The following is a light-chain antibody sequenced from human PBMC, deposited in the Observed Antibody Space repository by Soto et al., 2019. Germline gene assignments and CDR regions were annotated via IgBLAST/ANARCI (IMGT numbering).Light chain of an antibody. CDR1: QNVNSW. CDR2: DVS. CDR3: QQYSSSSRT. V-gene: IGKV1-5*01. Sequence: DIQMTQSPSTLSASVGDRVTITCRASQNVNSWLAWYQQKPGKAPKLLIYDVSILQSGVPSRFSCSGSETEFTLTISSLRPDDFATYYCQQYSSSSRTFGQGTKVEIK. J-gene: IGKJ1*01.